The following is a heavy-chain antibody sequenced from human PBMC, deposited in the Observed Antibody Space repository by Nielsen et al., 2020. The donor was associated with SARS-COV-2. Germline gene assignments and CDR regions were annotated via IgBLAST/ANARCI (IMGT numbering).Heavy chain of an antibody. V-gene: IGHV4-4*08. Sequence: SETLSLTCTVFNGSIGYYWSWIRQPPGKGLEWIGYIHSSGSTNYNPSLKSRVTISIDASNNQLSLKLTSVTAADTAVYYCARTVTTTRQYFGFDVWGQGTTVTVSS. D-gene: IGHD4-17*01. J-gene: IGHJ6*02. CDR2: IHSSGST. CDR3: ARTVTTTRQYFGFDV. CDR1: NGSIGYY.